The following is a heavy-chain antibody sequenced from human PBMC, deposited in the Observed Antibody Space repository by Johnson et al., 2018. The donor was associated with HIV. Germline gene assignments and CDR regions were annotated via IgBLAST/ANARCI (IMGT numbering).Heavy chain of an antibody. CDR1: GFTFSNAW. CDR2: LKSKTDGGTT. CDR3: VRDGRHSSGIWAFDI. J-gene: IGHJ3*02. V-gene: IGHV3-15*01. D-gene: IGHD3-22*01. Sequence: VQLVESGGGLVKPGGSLRLSCAASGFTFSNAWMSWVRQAPGKGLEWVGRLKSKTDGGTTDYAAPVKDSVTMTRADSQKTLYLQMSSLTAEDTDVYYCVRDGRHSSGIWAFDIWGPGTMVAVSS.